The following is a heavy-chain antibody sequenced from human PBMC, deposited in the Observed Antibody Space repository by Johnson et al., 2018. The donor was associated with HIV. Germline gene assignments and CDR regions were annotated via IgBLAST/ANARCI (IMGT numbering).Heavy chain of an antibody. V-gene: IGHV3-30*02. CDR1: GFTFSTYG. CDR3: AKGDYGDLGAFNI. CDR2: IRYDGTNK. D-gene: IGHD4-17*01. Sequence: QVQLVESGGGVVQPGGSLRLSCAASGFTFSTYGMHWVRQAPGKGLEWVAFIRYDGTNKYYAGSVKGRFTISRDNSKNMLYLQMNSLRAEDTAVYYCAKGDYGDLGAFNIWGQGTMVTVSS. J-gene: IGHJ3*02.